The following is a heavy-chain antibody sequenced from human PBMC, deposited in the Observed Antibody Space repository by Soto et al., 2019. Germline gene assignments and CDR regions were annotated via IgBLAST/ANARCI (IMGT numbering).Heavy chain of an antibody. CDR2: IRSKANSYAT. D-gene: IGHD1-1*01. Sequence: EVQLVESGGGLVQPGGSLKLSCAASGFTFSGSAMHWVRQASGKGLEWVGRIRSKANSYATAYAASVKGRFTISRDDSKNTAYLQMNSLKTEDTAVYYCTNWNEDPYYDYYGMDVWGQGTTVTVSS. V-gene: IGHV3-73*01. CDR1: GFTFSGSA. J-gene: IGHJ6*02. CDR3: TNWNEDPYYDYYGMDV.